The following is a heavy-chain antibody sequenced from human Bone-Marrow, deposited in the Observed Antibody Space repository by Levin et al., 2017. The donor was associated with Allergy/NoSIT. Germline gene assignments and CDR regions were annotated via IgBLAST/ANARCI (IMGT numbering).Heavy chain of an antibody. V-gene: IGHV4-34*01. Sequence: RSQTLSLTCAVYGGSFSDSYWSWIRQPPGKGLEWIGEINHSGSTNYNPSLKSRVTISVDTSKNQFSLKLNSVTAADTAVYYCARGGYSYGYGYWGQGTLVTVSS. CDR1: GGSFSDSY. J-gene: IGHJ4*02. CDR3: ARGGYSYGYGY. D-gene: IGHD5-18*01. CDR2: INHSGST.